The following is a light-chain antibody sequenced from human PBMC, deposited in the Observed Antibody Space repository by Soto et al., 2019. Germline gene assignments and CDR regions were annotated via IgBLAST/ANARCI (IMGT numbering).Light chain of an antibody. J-gene: IGKJ2*01. CDR2: AAS. V-gene: IGKV1-39*01. CDR3: QQSYSTPMYT. Sequence: DIHMTQSPSSLSASVGDRVTITCRASQSISSYLNWYQQKPGKAPKLLIYAASSLQSGVPSRFSGSGSGTDFTLTISSLQPEDFATYYCQQSYSTPMYTFGQGTKVDIK. CDR1: QSISSY.